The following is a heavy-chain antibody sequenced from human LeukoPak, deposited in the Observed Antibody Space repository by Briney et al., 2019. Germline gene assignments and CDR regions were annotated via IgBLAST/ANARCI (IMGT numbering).Heavy chain of an antibody. CDR2: IYYSGTT. D-gene: IGHD6-19*01. J-gene: IGHJ1*01. V-gene: IGHV4-39*07. CDR1: GGSITSSTYY. Sequence: SETLSLTCTVTGGSITSSTYYWGWIRQPPGKGLEWVGSIYYSGTTFYNPSLKSRVTISLDTSKNQLSLRVTSVTAADTAFYYCATQSISVAGTTLFGSWGQGSLVTVYS. CDR3: ATQSISVAGTTLFGS.